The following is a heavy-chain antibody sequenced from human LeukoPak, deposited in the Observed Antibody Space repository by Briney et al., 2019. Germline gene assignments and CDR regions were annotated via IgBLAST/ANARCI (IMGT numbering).Heavy chain of an antibody. CDR1: GFTFSSYA. V-gene: IGHV3-30*04. J-gene: IGHJ4*02. Sequence: GRSLRLSCAASGFTFSSYAMHWVRQAPGKGLEWVAVISHNGIKEDYSESVKGRFTISRDNSKSTLYLQLNSLSAEDAAVYYCAREHTSIIWGQGTLVTVSS. CDR2: ISHNGIKE. CDR3: AREHTSII. D-gene: IGHD5-18*01.